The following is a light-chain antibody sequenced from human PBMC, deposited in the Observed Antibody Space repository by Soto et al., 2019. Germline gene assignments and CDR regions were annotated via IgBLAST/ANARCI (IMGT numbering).Light chain of an antibody. J-gene: IGLJ3*02. CDR2: EVI. CDR3: SSYPSTRWV. Sequence: QSALTQPASVSGSPGQSITISCTAISSDITTYNYVSWYQHHPGKAPKLIIYEVINRPSGVSNRFSGYKSGNTASLTISGLQAEDEADYYCSSYPSTRWVFGGGTKLTVL. CDR1: SSDITTYNY. V-gene: IGLV2-14*01.